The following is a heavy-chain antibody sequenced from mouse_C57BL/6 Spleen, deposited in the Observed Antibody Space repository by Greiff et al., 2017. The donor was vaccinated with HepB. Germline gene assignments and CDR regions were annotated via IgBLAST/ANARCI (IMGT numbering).Heavy chain of an antibody. D-gene: IGHD1-3*01. CDR2: IDPETGGT. V-gene: IGHV1-15*01. CDR1: GYTFTDYE. Sequence: QVQLQQSGAELVRPGASVTLSCKASGYTFTDYEMHWVKQTPVHGLEWIGAIDPETGGTAYNQKFKGKAILTADKSSSTAYMELRSLTSEDSAVYYCTRYNTPYFDYWGQGTTLTVSS. J-gene: IGHJ2*01. CDR3: TRYNTPYFDY.